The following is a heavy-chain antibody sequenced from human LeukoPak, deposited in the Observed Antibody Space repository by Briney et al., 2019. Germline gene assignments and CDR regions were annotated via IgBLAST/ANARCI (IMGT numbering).Heavy chain of an antibody. J-gene: IGHJ6*02. D-gene: IGHD5-18*01. V-gene: IGHV1-69*04. CDR1: GGTFSSYA. Sequence: SVKVSFKASGGTFSSYAISWVRQAPGQGLEWMGRIIPILGIANYAQKFQGRLTITADKSTSTAYMELSSLRSEDTAVYYCARAVDTAMVAWYYYYGMDVWGQGTTVTVSS. CDR3: ARAVDTAMVAWYYYYGMDV. CDR2: IIPILGIA.